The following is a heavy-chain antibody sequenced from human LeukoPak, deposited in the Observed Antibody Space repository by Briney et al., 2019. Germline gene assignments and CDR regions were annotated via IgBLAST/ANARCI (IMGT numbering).Heavy chain of an antibody. CDR2: ISSEGSNK. Sequence: GRSLRLSCAASGFTFSSYAMHWVRQAPGKGLEWVAVISSEGSNKYYADSVKGRFTISRDNSKNTLYLQMNSLRAEDTAVYYCAKYYDGSGCPGYWGQGTLVTVSS. CDR1: GFTFSSYA. J-gene: IGHJ4*02. V-gene: IGHV3-30*18. D-gene: IGHD3-22*01. CDR3: AKYYDGSGCPGY.